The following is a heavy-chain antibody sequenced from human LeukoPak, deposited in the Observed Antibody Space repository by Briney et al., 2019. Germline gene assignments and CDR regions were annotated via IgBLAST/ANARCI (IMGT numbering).Heavy chain of an antibody. CDR3: ASNTGTVFDY. Sequence: SETLSLTCTVSGDFITAYYWSWIRQPPGKGLEWMGYVYYTGSTEYNPSLRSRVTISLEMSKHQFSLDLTSVTAADTAVYYCASNTGTVFDYWGQGALVTVSS. CDR1: GDFITAYY. V-gene: IGHV4-59*01. CDR2: VYYTGST. D-gene: IGHD1-1*01. J-gene: IGHJ4*02.